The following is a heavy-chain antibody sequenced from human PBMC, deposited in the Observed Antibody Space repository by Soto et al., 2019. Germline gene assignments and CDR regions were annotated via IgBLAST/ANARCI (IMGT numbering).Heavy chain of an antibody. CDR3: APANTPLDY. J-gene: IGHJ4*02. V-gene: IGHV4-30-4*01. CDR2: IYYNGST. Sequence: QVQLQESGPGLVKPSLTLSLTCTVSGGSISSGDYYWSWIRQPPGKGLEWIGYIYYNGSTYYNPSLRRRVTLPVDTSPDPFSPKVSSLTAADTAVPCRAPANTPLDYWGQRTLVTVSS. CDR1: GGSISSGDYY. D-gene: IGHD2-15*01.